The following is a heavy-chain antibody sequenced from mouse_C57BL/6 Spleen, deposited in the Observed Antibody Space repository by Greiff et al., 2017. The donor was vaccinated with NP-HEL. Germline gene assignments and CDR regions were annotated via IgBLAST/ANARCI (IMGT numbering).Heavy chain of an antibody. CDR3: ARYYYGSSYGYFDV. CDR2: ISDGGSYT. Sequence: EVNLVESGGGLVKPGGSLKLSCAASGFTFSSYAMSWVRQTPEKRLEWVATISDGGSYTYYPDNVKGRFTISRDNAKNNLYLQMSHLKSEDTAMYYCARYYYGSSYGYFDVWGTGTTVTVSS. J-gene: IGHJ1*03. D-gene: IGHD1-1*01. V-gene: IGHV5-4*03. CDR1: GFTFSSYA.